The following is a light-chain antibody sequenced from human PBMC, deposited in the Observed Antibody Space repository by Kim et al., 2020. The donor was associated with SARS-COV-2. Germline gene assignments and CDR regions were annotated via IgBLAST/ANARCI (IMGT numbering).Light chain of an antibody. J-gene: IGLJ2*01. CDR2: YDD. V-gene: IGLV1-36*01. CDR1: SSNIGNND. Sequence: ELTQPPSVSEAPRQRVTISCSGSSSNIGNNDVSWYQQLPGKAPILLIYYDDLLPSGVSDRFSGSKSGTSASLAISGLQSGDEADYYCATWDDSLNGLVFGGGTQLTVL. CDR3: ATWDDSLNGLV.